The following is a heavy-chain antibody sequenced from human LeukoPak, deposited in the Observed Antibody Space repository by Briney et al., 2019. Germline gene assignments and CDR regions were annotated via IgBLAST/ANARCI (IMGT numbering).Heavy chain of an antibody. CDR3: ARQWSHDAFDI. CDR2: INHSGST. J-gene: IGHJ3*02. D-gene: IGHD2-15*01. V-gene: IGHV4-34*01. Sequence: SETLSLTCAVYGGSFSGYYWSWIRQPPGKGLEWIGEINHSGSTNYNPSLKSRVTISVDTSKNQFSLKLSSVTAADTAVYYCARQWSHDAFDIWGQGTMVTVSS. CDR1: GGSFSGYY.